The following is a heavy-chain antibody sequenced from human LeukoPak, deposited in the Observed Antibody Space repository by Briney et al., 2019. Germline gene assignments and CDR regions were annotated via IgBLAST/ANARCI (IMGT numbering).Heavy chain of an antibody. J-gene: IGHJ4*02. CDR1: GYSFTSYW. V-gene: IGHV5-51*01. CDR2: IYPGDSDT. CDR3: ARQSASLGSYYFDY. D-gene: IGHD7-27*01. Sequence: GESLKISCKGSGYSFTSYWIRWVRQMPGKGLEWMGIIYPGDSDTRYSPSFQGQVTISADKSISTAYLQWSSLKASDTAMYCCARQSASLGSYYFDYWGQGTLVTVSS.